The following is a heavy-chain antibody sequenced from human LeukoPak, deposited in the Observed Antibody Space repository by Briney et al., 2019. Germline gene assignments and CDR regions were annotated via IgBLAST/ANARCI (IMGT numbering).Heavy chain of an antibody. D-gene: IGHD5-12*01. Sequence: ASVKVSCKASGYTFTGYYMLWVRQAPGQGLEWMGWINPNSGDTNYAQKFRGRVTMTRDTSINTAYMELSWLRTDDTAMYYCAKNPYEYYFDYWGQGTLVTVSS. CDR3: AKNPYEYYFDY. J-gene: IGHJ4*02. V-gene: IGHV1-2*02. CDR1: GYTFTGYY. CDR2: INPNSGDT.